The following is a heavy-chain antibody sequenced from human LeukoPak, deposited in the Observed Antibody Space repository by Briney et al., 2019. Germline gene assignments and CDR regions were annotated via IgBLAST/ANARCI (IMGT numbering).Heavy chain of an antibody. CDR1: GGTFSSYA. CDR2: IIPISGTA. D-gene: IGHD1-26*01. CDR3: ARDRGLGGYQH. J-gene: IGHJ1*01. Sequence: SVKVSCKASGGTFSSYAISWVRQAPGQGLEWMGGIIPISGTANYAQKIQGRVTITADKITSTAYMELSSLRSEDTAVYYCARDRGLGGYQHWGQGTLVTVSS. V-gene: IGHV1-69*06.